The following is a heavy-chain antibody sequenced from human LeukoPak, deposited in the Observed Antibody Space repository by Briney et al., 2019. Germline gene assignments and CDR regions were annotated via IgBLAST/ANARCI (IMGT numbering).Heavy chain of an antibody. CDR2: INPAGSET. V-gene: IGHV3-7*01. CDR1: GFSFSAYW. J-gene: IGHJ4*02. CDR3: ARFGYVAAVDV. Sequence: GGSLRLSCAASGFSFSAYWMTWVRQALGTGLEWVANINPAGSETYYVDPVKGRFSTSRDNAKNLVYLQMNSLRAEDTAVYHCARFGYVAAVDVWGQGTPVTVSS. D-gene: IGHD2-15*01.